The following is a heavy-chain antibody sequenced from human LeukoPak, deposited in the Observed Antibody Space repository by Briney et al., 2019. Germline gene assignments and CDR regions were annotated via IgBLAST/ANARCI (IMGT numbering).Heavy chain of an antibody. J-gene: IGHJ4*02. Sequence: SETLSLTCSVSGYSIRTGFYWAWIRQSPGKGPEWIGSVFESGSTYYNWPLKGRVALSVDTSKNQYSLNITSLTSADTAVYYCARGGLGYCITSSCHSRLPFDRWGPGILVTVSS. CDR2: VFESGST. CDR3: ARGGLGYCITSSCHSRLPFDR. D-gene: IGHD2-2*01. CDR1: GYSIRTGFY. V-gene: IGHV4-38-2*02.